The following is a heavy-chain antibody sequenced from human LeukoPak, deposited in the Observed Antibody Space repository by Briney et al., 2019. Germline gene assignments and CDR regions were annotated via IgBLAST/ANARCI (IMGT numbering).Heavy chain of an antibody. Sequence: SETLSLTCTVSGGSISGYYWSWIRQPPGKGLEWIGYIYYSGSTNYNPSLKSRVTISVDTSKNQFSLKLSSVTAADTAVYYCARHRGYYDILTGYPLPVGYFDYWGQGTLVTVSS. CDR2: IYYSGST. D-gene: IGHD3-9*01. CDR1: GGSISGYY. CDR3: ARHRGYYDILTGYPLPVGYFDY. J-gene: IGHJ4*02. V-gene: IGHV4-59*08.